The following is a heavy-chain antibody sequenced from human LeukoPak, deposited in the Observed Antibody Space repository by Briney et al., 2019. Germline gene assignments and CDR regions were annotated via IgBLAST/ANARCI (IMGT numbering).Heavy chain of an antibody. V-gene: IGHV3-23*01. D-gene: IGHD6-13*01. CDR2: ISGSGGRT. Sequence: GGSLRLSCAASGFSLRSYAMSWVRQAPGKGLEWVSAISGSGGRTYYTDSVKGRFTISRDNSKNTLYLQMNSLRADDTAVYYCAKGVSPGDSSSWYEGWSYFDYWGQGTLVTVSS. CDR3: AKGVSPGDSSSWYEGWSYFDY. CDR1: GFSLRSYA. J-gene: IGHJ4*02.